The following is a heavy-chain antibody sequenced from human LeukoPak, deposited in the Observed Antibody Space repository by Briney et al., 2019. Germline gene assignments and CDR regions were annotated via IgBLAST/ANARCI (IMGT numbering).Heavy chain of an antibody. CDR3: ARRTVTTNAFDI. CDR1: GGSISSYY. V-gene: IGHV4-59*01. Sequence: SETLSLTCTVSGGSISSYYWSWIRQPPGKGLEWIGYIYYSGSTNYNPPLKSRVTISVDTSKNQFSLKLSSVTAADTAVYYWARRTVTTNAFDIWGQGTMVTVSS. CDR2: IYYSGST. J-gene: IGHJ3*02. D-gene: IGHD4-17*01.